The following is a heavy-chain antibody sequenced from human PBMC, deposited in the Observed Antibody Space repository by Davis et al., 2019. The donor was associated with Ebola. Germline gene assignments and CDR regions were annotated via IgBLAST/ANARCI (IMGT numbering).Heavy chain of an antibody. V-gene: IGHV4-34*01. J-gene: IGHJ6*03. D-gene: IGHD3-16*01. CDR1: VGSFSGYY. CDR2: INHSGST. CDR3: ARRSAGGLYYYHYMDV. Sequence: PSETLSLTCAVYVGSFSGYYWTWIRQPPGKGLEWIGEINHSGSTNYDPSLRGRVTMSVDTSKNQFSLKLSSVTAADTAVYFCARRSAGGLYYYHYMDVWGKGTTVTVSS.